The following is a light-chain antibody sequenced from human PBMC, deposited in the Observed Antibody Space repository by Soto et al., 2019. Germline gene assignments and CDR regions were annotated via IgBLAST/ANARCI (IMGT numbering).Light chain of an antibody. J-gene: IGKJ4*01. CDR3: QQYSNWPPLT. CDR2: DSS. CDR1: QSVRIN. Sequence: EIVLTQSPATLSVSPGERATLSCSASQSVRINLAWYQQKPGQAPRLLIFDSSTRATNIPARFSGSGSGTEFTLTISSLQSEDFAVYYCQQYSNWPPLTFGGGTKVEIK. V-gene: IGKV3-15*01.